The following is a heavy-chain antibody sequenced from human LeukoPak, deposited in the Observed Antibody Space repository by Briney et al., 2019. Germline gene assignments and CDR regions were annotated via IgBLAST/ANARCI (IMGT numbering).Heavy chain of an antibody. D-gene: IGHD3-10*01. CDR3: AKDNTYYHTSGNWFDL. V-gene: IGHV3-23*01. Sequence: GGSLRLSCPVAGFTYSLFSMGWARQAPGKGLEWVSAISGSGGSTYYADSVKGRFTISRDNSKNTLYLQMNSLRAEDTAVYYCAKDNTYYHTSGNWFDLDGRGTLVTVSS. CDR1: GFTYSLFS. CDR2: ISGSGGST. J-gene: IGHJ5*02.